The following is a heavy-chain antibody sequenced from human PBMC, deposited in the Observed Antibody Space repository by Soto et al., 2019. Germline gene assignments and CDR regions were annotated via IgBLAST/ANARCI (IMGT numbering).Heavy chain of an antibody. Sequence: VGSLRLSCAASGFTFRSYSMNWVRQAPGKGLEWVSSISSSSSNIHDADSAKGRFTISRDNAKNSLYLEMNSLRAEDTAVYYCARDLEYDGMDVWGQGTTVTVS. CDR3: ARDLEYDGMDV. V-gene: IGHV3-21*01. CDR2: ISSSSSNI. J-gene: IGHJ6*02. CDR1: GFTFRSYS.